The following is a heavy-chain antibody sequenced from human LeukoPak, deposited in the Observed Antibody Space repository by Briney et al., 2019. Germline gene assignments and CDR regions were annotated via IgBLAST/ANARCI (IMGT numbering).Heavy chain of an antibody. CDR1: GYTFTGYY. V-gene: IGHV1-2*04. Sequence: ASVKVSCKASGYTFTGYYMHWVRQAPGQGLEWMGWINPNSGGTNYAQKFQGWVTTTRDTSISTAYMELSRLRSDDTAVYYCARADGATEFRYYYYYMDVWGKGTTVTVSS. CDR2: INPNSGGT. CDR3: ARADGATEFRYYYYYMDV. J-gene: IGHJ6*03. D-gene: IGHD1-26*01.